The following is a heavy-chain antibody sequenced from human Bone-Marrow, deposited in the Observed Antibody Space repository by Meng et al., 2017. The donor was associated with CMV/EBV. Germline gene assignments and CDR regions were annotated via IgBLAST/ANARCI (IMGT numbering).Heavy chain of an antibody. Sequence: GSFSGYDWSWTRQPPGKGLEWIGEINHSGSTNYNPSLKSRVTISVDTSKNQFSLKLSSVTAADTAVYYCARGPLTYSSSWYGAGLGYWGQGTLVTVSS. J-gene: IGHJ4*02. CDR2: INHSGST. CDR3: ARGPLTYSSSWYGAGLGY. CDR1: GSFSGYD. D-gene: IGHD6-13*01. V-gene: IGHV4-34*01.